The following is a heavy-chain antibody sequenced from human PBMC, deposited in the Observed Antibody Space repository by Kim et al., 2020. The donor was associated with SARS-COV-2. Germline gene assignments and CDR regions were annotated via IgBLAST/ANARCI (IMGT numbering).Heavy chain of an antibody. Sequence: TGNPTYAQGFTGRFVFSLDTSVSTAYLQISSLKAEDTAVYYCARDESFDYWGQGTLVTVSS. CDR2: TGNP. V-gene: IGHV7-4-1*02. CDR3: ARDESFDY. J-gene: IGHJ4*02.